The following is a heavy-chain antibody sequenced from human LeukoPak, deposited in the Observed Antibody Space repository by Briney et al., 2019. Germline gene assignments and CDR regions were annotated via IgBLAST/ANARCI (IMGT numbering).Heavy chain of an antibody. Sequence: SETLSLTCAVYGGSFSGYYWSWIRQPPGKGLEWIGEINHSGDTKYNPSLKSRVTISVDTSKNQFSVKLSSVTAADTAVYYCAKGTSSGWYYFDYWGQGTLVTVSS. CDR3: AKGTSSGWYYFDY. CDR1: GGSFSGYY. D-gene: IGHD6-19*01. J-gene: IGHJ4*02. V-gene: IGHV4-34*01. CDR2: INHSGDT.